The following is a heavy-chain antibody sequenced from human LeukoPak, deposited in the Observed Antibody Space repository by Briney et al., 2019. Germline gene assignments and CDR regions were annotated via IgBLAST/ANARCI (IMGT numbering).Heavy chain of an antibody. CDR3: ARGPRRGIAAPFQTFDP. CDR2: IKQDGSEK. D-gene: IGHD6-13*01. V-gene: IGHV3-7*01. CDR1: GFTFSSYC. J-gene: IGHJ5*02. Sequence: GGSLRLSCAASGFTFSSYCMSWVRQPPGKGLEWVANIKQDGSEKYYVDSAQGRFTISRDNAKNSLYLQMNSLRDEDTAVYYCARGPRRGIAAPFQTFDPWGQGTLVTVFS.